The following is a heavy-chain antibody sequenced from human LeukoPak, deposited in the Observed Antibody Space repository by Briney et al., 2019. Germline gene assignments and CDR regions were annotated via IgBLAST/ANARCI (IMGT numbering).Heavy chain of an antibody. Sequence: GGSLRLSCAASGFTFSSHGMHWVRQAPGKGLEWVAFIRYDGSNKYYADSVKGRFTISRDNSKNTLYLQMNSLRAEDTAVYYCAGTIGYCSSTSCKLSDYFDYWGQGTLVTVSS. J-gene: IGHJ4*02. CDR3: AGTIGYCSSTSCKLSDYFDY. CDR1: GFTFSSHG. V-gene: IGHV3-30*02. CDR2: IRYDGSNK. D-gene: IGHD2-2*01.